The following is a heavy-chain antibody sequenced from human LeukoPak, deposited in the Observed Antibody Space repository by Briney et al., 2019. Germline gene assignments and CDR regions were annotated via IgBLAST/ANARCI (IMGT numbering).Heavy chain of an antibody. D-gene: IGHD6-19*01. J-gene: IGHJ4*02. CDR2: ISYDGSNK. V-gene: IGHV3-30-3*01. CDR1: GFTFSSYA. CDR3: ARDLLHSSGWYFDY. Sequence: PGGSLRLSCAASGFTFSSYAMHWVRQAPGKGLEWVAVISYDGSNKYYADSVKGRFTISRDNSKNTLYLQMNSLRAEDTAVYYCARDLLHSSGWYFDYWGQGTLVTVSS.